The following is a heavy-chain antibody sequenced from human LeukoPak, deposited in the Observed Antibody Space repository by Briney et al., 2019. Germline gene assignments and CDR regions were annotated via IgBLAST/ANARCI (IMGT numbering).Heavy chain of an antibody. CDR1: GFTFSSYG. D-gene: IGHD1-1*01. Sequence: GRPLRLSCAASGFTFSSYGMHWVRQAPGKGLEWVAVISYDGSNKYYADSVKGRFTISRDNSKNTLYLQMNSLRAEDTAVYYCAKEPQKNDYYYGMDVWGQGTTVTVSS. J-gene: IGHJ6*02. V-gene: IGHV3-30*18. CDR2: ISYDGSNK. CDR3: AKEPQKNDYYYGMDV.